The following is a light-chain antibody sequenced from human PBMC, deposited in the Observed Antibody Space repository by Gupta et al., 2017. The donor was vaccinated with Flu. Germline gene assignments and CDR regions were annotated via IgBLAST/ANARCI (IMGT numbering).Light chain of an antibody. CDR2: AAA. CDR3: QQPHSIPPFT. J-gene: IGKJ3*01. Sequence: DIQMTQSPSSVSASVGDRVIITCRASQGISRWLAWYQQKPGKAPKLLIYAAASLQSRVPSRFGGSGCGTDVSILTSSRQPEDFSAYYCQQPHSIPPFTFGRGTKVDIK. V-gene: IGKV1-12*01. CDR1: QGISRW.